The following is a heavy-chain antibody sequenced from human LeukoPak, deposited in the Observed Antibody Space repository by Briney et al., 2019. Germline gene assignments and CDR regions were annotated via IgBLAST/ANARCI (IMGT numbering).Heavy chain of an antibody. CDR1: GFTFSSYS. D-gene: IGHD6-6*01. V-gene: IGHV3-21*01. J-gene: IGHJ3*02. Sequence: GGSLRLSCAASGFTFSSYSMNWVRQAPGKGPEWVSSISSSSSYIYYADSVKGRFTISRDNAKNSLYLQMNSLRAEDTAVYYCARAGTSSSSHAFDIWGQGTMVTVSS. CDR3: ARAGTSSSSHAFDI. CDR2: ISSSSSYI.